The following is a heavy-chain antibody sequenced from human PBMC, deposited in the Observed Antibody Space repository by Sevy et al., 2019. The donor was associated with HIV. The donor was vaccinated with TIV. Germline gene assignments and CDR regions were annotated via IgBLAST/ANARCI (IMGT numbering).Heavy chain of an antibody. CDR2: ISSTNSI. J-gene: IGHJ6*02. D-gene: IGHD2-2*03. Sequence: GGSLRLSCATSGFTFTTYTMDWVRQAPGKGLEWVSSISSTNSIYYADSVKGRFTISRDNAKNSFYLQMNNLRAEDTAVYYCSRDWVLGHGVDVWGQGATVTVSS. CDR1: GFTFTTYT. V-gene: IGHV3-21*04. CDR3: SRDWVLGHGVDV.